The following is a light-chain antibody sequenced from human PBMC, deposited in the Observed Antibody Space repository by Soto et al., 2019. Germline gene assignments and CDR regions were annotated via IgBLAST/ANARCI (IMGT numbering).Light chain of an antibody. Sequence: QSALTQPASVSGSPGQSIAISCTGTSSDVGAHNYVSWYQQHPGKAPKLMIYDVSSRPSGVSIRFSGSKSGNSASLTISGLQADDEADYYCSSYTTSATLIFGGGTKLTVL. CDR3: SSYTTSATLI. CDR1: SSDVGAHNY. CDR2: DVS. V-gene: IGLV2-14*01. J-gene: IGLJ2*01.